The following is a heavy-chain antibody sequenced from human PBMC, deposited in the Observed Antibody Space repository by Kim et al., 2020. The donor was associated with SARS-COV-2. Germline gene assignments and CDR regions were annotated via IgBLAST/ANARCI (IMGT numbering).Heavy chain of an antibody. D-gene: IGHD6-19*01. J-gene: IGHJ3*02. CDR3: ARDWSYSSGWYPGYDAFDI. V-gene: IGHV3-11*06. Sequence: KGRFTISRDHAKNSLYLQMNSLRAEDTAVYYCARDWSYSSGWYPGYDAFDIWGQGTMVTVSS.